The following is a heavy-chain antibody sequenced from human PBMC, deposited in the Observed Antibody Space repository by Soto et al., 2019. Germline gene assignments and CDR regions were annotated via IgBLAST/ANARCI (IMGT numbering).Heavy chain of an antibody. Sequence: ETLCLTCTVSGDSISGNYWSWIRQPPGKGLEWIGDIDDSGSTNYNASLKSRVTVSVDTSKNQFSLKVRSVTAADTAVYYCARSISIVDYCDFMDVCGQGTSVTGSS. D-gene: IGHD2-15*01. CDR3: ARSISIVDYCDFMDV. J-gene: IGHJ6*03. V-gene: IGHV4-59*01. CDR2: IDDSGST. CDR1: GDSISGNY.